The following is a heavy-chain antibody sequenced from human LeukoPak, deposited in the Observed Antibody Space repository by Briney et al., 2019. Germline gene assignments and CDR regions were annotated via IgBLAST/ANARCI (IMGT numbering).Heavy chain of an antibody. J-gene: IGHJ4*02. CDR1: GGSFNGYY. CDR2: INHSGRT. D-gene: IGHD6-13*01. CDR3: ARSLVAGKGDY. V-gene: IGHV4-34*01. Sequence: PSETLSLTCAVSGGSFNGYYWSWIRQPPGKGLEWIGEINHSGRTNYNPSLKSRVTISVDTSRNQFSLKLSSATAADTAVYYCARSLVAGKGDYWGQGTLVTISS.